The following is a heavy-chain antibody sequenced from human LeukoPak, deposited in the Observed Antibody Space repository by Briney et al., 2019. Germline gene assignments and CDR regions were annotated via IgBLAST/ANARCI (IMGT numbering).Heavy chain of an antibody. V-gene: IGHV3-21*01. CDR1: GFTFSSYS. Sequence: PGGSLRLSCAASGFTFSSYSMNWVRQAPGKGLEWVSSISSSSSYIYYADSVKGRFTISRDNAKNSLYLQMNSLRAEDTAVYYCAREGGGGYYDFWSGYFHYYGMDVWGQGTTVTVSS. CDR2: ISSSSSYI. CDR3: AREGGGGYYDFWSGYFHYYGMDV. D-gene: IGHD3-3*01. J-gene: IGHJ6*02.